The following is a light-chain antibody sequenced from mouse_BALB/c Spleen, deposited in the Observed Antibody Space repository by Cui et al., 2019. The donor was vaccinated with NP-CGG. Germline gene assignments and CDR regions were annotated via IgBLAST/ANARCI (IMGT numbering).Light chain of an antibody. J-gene: IGLJ1*01. CDR1: TGAVTTGNY. V-gene: IGLV1*01. CDR2: GTN. Sequence: QAVVTQESALTTSPGETVTLTCRSSTGAVTTGNYANWVQEKPDNLFTGLIGGTNNRPPGVPARFSGSLIGDKAALTITGAQTEDEAKYFCALWYSNHWVFGGGTKLTVL. CDR3: ALWYSNHWV.